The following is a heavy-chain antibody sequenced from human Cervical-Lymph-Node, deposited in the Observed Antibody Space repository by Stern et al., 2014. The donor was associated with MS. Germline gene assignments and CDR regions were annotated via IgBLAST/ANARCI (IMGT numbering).Heavy chain of an antibody. Sequence: QLQLQESGPGLVKPSETLSLTCTVSGGSISSYYWSWIRQPPGKGLEWIGYIYYSGSTNYNPSLNSRVPISVETSKNQFSLKLSSVTAADTSVYYCARGYSSGLDYWGQGTLVTVSS. CDR2: IYYSGST. V-gene: IGHV4-59*01. J-gene: IGHJ4*02. CDR1: GGSISSYY. CDR3: ARGYSSGLDY. D-gene: IGHD6-19*01.